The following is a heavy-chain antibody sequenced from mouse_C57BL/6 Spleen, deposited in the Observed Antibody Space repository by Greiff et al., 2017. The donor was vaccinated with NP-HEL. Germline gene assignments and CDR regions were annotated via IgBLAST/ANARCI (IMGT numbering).Heavy chain of an antibody. Sequence: VQLKQSGAELVRPGASVKLSCTASGFNIKDYYMHWVKQRPEQGLEWIGWIDPENGDTEYASKFQGKATITADTSSNTAYLQLSSLTSEDTAVYYCTTPTSIYFAYWGQGTLVTVSA. V-gene: IGHV14-4*01. CDR1: GFNIKDYY. CDR2: IDPENGDT. CDR3: TTPTSIYFAY. J-gene: IGHJ3*01. D-gene: IGHD2-10*01.